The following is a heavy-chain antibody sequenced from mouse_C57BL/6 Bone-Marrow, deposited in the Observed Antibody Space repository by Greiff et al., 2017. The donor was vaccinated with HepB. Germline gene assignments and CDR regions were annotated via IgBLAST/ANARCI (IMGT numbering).Heavy chain of an antibody. V-gene: IGHV1-76*01. CDR2: IYPGSGNT. J-gene: IGHJ2*01. D-gene: IGHD2-1*01. CDR1: GYTFTDYY. Sequence: QVQLKQSGAELVRPGASVKLSCKASGYTFTDYYINWVKQRPGQGLEWIARIYPGSGNTYYNEKFKGKATLTAEKSSSTAYMQLSSLTSEDSAVYFCARSYGTPDYWGQGTTLTVSS. CDR3: ARSYGTPDY.